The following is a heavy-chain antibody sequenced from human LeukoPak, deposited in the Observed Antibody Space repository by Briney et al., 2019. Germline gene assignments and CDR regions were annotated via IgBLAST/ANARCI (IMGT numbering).Heavy chain of an antibody. CDR1: GFTFSNAW. D-gene: IGHD2-15*01. CDR2: IKSKTDGGTT. J-gene: IGHJ2*01. V-gene: IGHV3-15*01. Sequence: NSGGSLRLSCAASGFTFSNAWMSWVRQAPGKGLEWVGRIKSKTDGGTTDYAAPVKGRFTISRDDSKNTLYPQMNSLKTEDTAVYYCTTDYPYCSGGSCYSGWYFDLWGRGTLVTVSS. CDR3: TTDYPYCSGGSCYSGWYFDL.